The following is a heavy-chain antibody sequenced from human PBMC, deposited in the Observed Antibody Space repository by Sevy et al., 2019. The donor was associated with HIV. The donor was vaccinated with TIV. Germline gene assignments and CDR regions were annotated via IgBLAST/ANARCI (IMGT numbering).Heavy chain of an antibody. J-gene: IGHJ4*02. D-gene: IGHD1-26*01. Sequence: SETLSLTCTVSGGSITSLYWNWIRQPPGKGLDWIANIYYNGHVNYNPSLKRRVTLSLDTSKNQFSLGLSSVTAADTAMYYCAGENAWGRGYSWGQGTLVTVSS. CDR3: AGENAWGRGYS. CDR2: IYYNGHV. V-gene: IGHV4-59*08. CDR1: GGSITSLY.